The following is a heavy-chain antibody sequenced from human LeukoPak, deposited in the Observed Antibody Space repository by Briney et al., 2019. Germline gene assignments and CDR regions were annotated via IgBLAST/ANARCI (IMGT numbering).Heavy chain of an antibody. D-gene: IGHD3-9*01. V-gene: IGHV4-59*01. J-gene: IGHJ5*02. CDR2: RHKSGST. CDR3: ASVYDILTGYLFDP. Sequence: SETLSLTCTVSGGSISNDHWTWIRQSPGKSMEWIGCRHKSGSTHYNPSLRSRVTISVDMSKSQFSLKLNSVTAPDTVVYYCASVYDILTGYLFDPWGQGTLVTVSS. CDR1: GGSISNDH.